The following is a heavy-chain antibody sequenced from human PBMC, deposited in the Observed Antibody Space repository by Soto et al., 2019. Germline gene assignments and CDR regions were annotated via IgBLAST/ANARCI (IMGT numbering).Heavy chain of an antibody. J-gene: IGHJ4*02. V-gene: IGHV3-30*18. D-gene: IGHD5-18*01. CDR1: GFTFSSYG. CDR3: AKDRIQLWSIQTYYFDY. Sequence: GGSLRLSCAASGFTFSSYGMHWVRQAPGKGLEWVAVISYDGSNKYYADSVKGRFTISRDNSKNTLYLQMNSLRAEDTAVYYCAKDRIQLWSIQTYYFDYWGQGTLVTVSS. CDR2: ISYDGSNK.